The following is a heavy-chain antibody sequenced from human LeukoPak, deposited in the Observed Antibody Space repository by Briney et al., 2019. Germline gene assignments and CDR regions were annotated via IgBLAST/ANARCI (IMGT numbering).Heavy chain of an antibody. J-gene: IGHJ4*02. V-gene: IGHV3-30*04. CDR3: AKDPTDFDSSGQTYFDY. D-gene: IGHD3-22*01. Sequence: GGSLRLSCAASGFTFSSYAMHWVRQAPGKGLEWVAVISYDGSNKYYADSVKGRFTISRDNSKNTLYLQMNSLRAEDTAVYYCAKDPTDFDSSGQTYFDYWGQGSLVTVSS. CDR1: GFTFSSYA. CDR2: ISYDGSNK.